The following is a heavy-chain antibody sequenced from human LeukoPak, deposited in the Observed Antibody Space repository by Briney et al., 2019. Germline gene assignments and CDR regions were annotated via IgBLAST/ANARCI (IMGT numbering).Heavy chain of an antibody. V-gene: IGHV4-30-2*01. D-gene: IGHD5-18*01. CDR3: ASMDTAMVNFDY. CDR1: GGSFSGYS. J-gene: IGHJ4*02. CDR2: IYHSGST. Sequence: PSETLSLTCAVYGGSFSGYSWSWTRQPPGKGLECIGYIYHSGSTYYNPSLKSRVTISVDRSKNQFSLKLSSVTAADTAVYYCASMDTAMVNFDYWGQGTLVTVSS.